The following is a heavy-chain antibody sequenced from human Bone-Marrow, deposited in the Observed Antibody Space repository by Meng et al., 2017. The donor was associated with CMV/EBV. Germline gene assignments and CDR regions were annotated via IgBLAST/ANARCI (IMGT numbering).Heavy chain of an antibody. D-gene: IGHD3-3*01. Sequence: SQTLSLTWAVYGGSFSGYYWSWIRQPPGKGLEWIGEINHSGSTNYNPSLKSRVTISVDTSKNQFSLKLSSVTAADTAVYYCARAELRFLEWLLPKYGMDVWGQGTTVTVSS. V-gene: IGHV4-34*01. J-gene: IGHJ6*02. CDR3: ARAELRFLEWLLPKYGMDV. CDR2: INHSGST. CDR1: GGSFSGYY.